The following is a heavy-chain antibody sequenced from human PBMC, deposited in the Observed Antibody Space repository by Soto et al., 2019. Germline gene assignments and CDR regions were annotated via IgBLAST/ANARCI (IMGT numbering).Heavy chain of an antibody. CDR2: SSGSGGST. CDR3: ANHYDSSGTDAFDI. J-gene: IGHJ3*02. D-gene: IGHD3-22*01. CDR1: GFTFSSYA. V-gene: IGHV3-23*01. Sequence: GGSLRLSCAASGFTFSSYAMSCVRQAPGKGLEWFSASSGSGGSTYYADSVKGRFTISRDNSKNTLYLQMNSLRAEDTAVYYCANHYDSSGTDAFDIWGQGTMVTVSS.